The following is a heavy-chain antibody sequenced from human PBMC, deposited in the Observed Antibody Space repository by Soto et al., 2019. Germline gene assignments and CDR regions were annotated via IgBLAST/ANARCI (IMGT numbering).Heavy chain of an antibody. CDR3: ARDQGDIVVVPAARGGYYYYGMDV. V-gene: IGHV4-61*01. CDR2: IYYSGST. J-gene: IGHJ6*02. Sequence: SETLSLTCTVSGGSVSSGSYYWSWIRQPPGKGLEWIGYIYYSGSTNYNPSLKSRVTISVDTSKNQFSLKLSSVTAADTAVYYCARDQGDIVVVPAARGGYYYYGMDVWGQGTTVTVS. CDR1: GGSVSSGSYY. D-gene: IGHD2-2*01.